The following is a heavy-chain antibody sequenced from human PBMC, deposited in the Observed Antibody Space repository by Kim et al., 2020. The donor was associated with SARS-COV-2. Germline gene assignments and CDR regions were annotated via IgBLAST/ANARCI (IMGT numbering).Heavy chain of an antibody. CDR3: ARFGYRYSVDD. J-gene: IGHJ4*02. CDR2: T. Sequence: TDYATSVKGRFTISRDDSEDTLYLQMNSLKTEDTAVYYCARFGYRYSVDDWGQGTLVTVSS. D-gene: IGHD5-18*01. V-gene: IGHV3-15*01.